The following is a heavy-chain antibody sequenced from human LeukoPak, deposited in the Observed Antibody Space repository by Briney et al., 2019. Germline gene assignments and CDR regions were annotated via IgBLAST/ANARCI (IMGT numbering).Heavy chain of an antibody. CDR2: ICYSGST. CDR1: GGSLSSTGYC. D-gene: IGHD3-22*01. V-gene: IGHV4-39*01. CDR3: AKAGVRYFDSSGLYAFDF. Sequence: SETLSLTCAVSGGSLSSTGYCWAWIRQPPGKGLEWYGTICYSGSTYHIPYLKSRITMSVDTSRNQFSLKLSSVDAADTAVYYCAKAGVRYFDSSGLYAFDFWGQGTTVTVSS. J-gene: IGHJ3*01.